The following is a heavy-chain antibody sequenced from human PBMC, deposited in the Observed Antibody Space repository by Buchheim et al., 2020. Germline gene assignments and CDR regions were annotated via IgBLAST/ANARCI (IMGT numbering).Heavy chain of an antibody. CDR2: IIPIFGIA. V-gene: IGHV1-69*01. CDR1: GGTFSSYA. CDR3: ARVVVYDFWSGYYTANWFDP. J-gene: IGHJ5*02. Sequence: QVQLVQSGAEVKKPGSSVKVSCKASGGTFSSYAISWVRQAPGQGLEWMGGIIPIFGIANYAQKFQGRVTITADESTSTAYMELSSLRSEDTAVYYCARVVVYDFWSGYYTANWFDPWGQGT. D-gene: IGHD3-3*01.